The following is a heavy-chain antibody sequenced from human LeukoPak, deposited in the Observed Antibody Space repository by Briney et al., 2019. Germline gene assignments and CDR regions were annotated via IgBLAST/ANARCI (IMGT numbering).Heavy chain of an antibody. D-gene: IGHD2-2*02. CDR2: ISYDGGNK. J-gene: IGHJ5*02. Sequence: GGSLRLSCAASGFTFSSYAIHWVRQAPGKGLEWVAGISYDGGNKYYTDSVKGRFTISRDNSKNTLYLQMNSLRAEDTAVYCCARDAQLLYGNWFDPWGQGTLVTVSS. CDR3: ARDAQLLYGNWFDP. V-gene: IGHV3-30-3*01. CDR1: GFTFSSYA.